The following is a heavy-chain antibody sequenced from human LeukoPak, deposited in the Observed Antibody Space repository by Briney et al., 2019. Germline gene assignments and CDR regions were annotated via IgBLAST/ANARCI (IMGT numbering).Heavy chain of an antibody. D-gene: IGHD5-18*01. CDR3: ARGIDAVDTAMVTRRYYYYYYMDV. V-gene: IGHV4-34*01. CDR2: INHSGST. Sequence: PSETLSLTCAVYGGSFSGYYWSWIRQPPGKWLEWIGEINHSGSTNYNPSLKSRVTISVDTSKNQFSLKLSSVAAADTAVYYCARGIDAVDTAMVTRRYYYYYYMDVWGKGTTVTVSS. CDR1: GGSFSGYY. J-gene: IGHJ6*03.